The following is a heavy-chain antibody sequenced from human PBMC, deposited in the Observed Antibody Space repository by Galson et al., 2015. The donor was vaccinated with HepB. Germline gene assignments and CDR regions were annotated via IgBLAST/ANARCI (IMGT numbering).Heavy chain of an antibody. J-gene: IGHJ4*02. Sequence: SLRLSCAASGFTFSSYSMNWVRQAPGKGLEWVSWISTSSSTIYYADSVKGRFTISRDNAKNSLYLQMNSLRGEDTAVYYCVRGPPGVRFLGLDYWGQGTLVTVSS. CDR1: GFTFSSYS. CDR3: VRGPPGVRFLGLDY. D-gene: IGHD3-3*01. CDR2: ISTSSSTI. V-gene: IGHV3-48*01.